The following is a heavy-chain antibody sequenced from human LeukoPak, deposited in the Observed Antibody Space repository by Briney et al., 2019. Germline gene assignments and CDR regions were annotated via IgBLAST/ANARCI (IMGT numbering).Heavy chain of an antibody. D-gene: IGHD5-12*01. CDR2: INPSGGST. Sequence: ASVKVSCKASGYTFTSYGISWVRQAPGQGLEWMGIINPSGGSTSYAQKFQGRVTMTRDMSTSTVYMELSSLRSEDTAVYYCARDPGYAYALYYMDVWGKGTTVTVSS. V-gene: IGHV1-46*01. CDR3: ARDPGYAYALYYMDV. CDR1: GYTFTSYG. J-gene: IGHJ6*03.